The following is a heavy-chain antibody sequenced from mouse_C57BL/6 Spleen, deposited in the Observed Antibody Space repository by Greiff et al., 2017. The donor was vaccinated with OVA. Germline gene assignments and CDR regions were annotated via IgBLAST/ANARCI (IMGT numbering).Heavy chain of an antibody. CDR1: GFTFSSYA. J-gene: IGHJ1*03. CDR3: ARDPAYYSNYEGYFDV. CDR2: ISDGGSYT. D-gene: IGHD2-5*01. V-gene: IGHV5-4*01. Sequence: EVKVVESGGGLVKPGGSLKLSCAASGFTFSSYAMSWVRQTPEKRLEWVATISDGGSYTYYPDNVKGRFTISRDNAKNNLYLQMSHLKSEDTAMYYCARDPAYYSNYEGYFDVWGTGTTVTVSS.